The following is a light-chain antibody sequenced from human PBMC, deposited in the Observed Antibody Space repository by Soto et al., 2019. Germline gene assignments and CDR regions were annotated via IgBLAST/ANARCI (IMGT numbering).Light chain of an antibody. V-gene: IGKV3-20*01. CDR1: QSVSSNS. CDR3: QQYGRSPPNA. Sequence: EIVLTQSPGTLSLSPGETATLSCRASQSVSSNSLAWLQQKPGQAPRLLIYAASTRATGIADRFSGSGSVTDFTLTISRLEPEDFAVYYCQQYGRSPPNAFGQGTKLEIK. J-gene: IGKJ2*01. CDR2: AAS.